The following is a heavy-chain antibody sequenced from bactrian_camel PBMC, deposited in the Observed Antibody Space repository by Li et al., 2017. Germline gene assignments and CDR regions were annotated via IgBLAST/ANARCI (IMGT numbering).Heavy chain of an antibody. CDR3: VADNFFCPLAIQSRGVITF. J-gene: IGHJ4*01. Sequence: VQLVESGGGSVQAGGSLNLSCTYNNLPSDYCMAWFRQYPGKEREGVASMDQDGRGIYGDSVKGRFTISQDTAKNTVYLQMDSLKAADSAMYYCVADNFFCPLAIQSRGVITFWGQGTQVTVS. CDR2: MDQDGRG. D-gene: IGHD3*01. V-gene: IGHV3S53*01. CDR1: NNLPSDY.